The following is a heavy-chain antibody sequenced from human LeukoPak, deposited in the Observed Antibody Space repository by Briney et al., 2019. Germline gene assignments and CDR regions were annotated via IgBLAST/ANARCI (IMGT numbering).Heavy chain of an antibody. CDR2: ISYDGSNK. CDR1: GFTFSSYG. J-gene: IGHJ4*02. CDR3: AKEGWYCSSTSCNGNYFDY. Sequence: PGRSLRLSCAASGFTFSSYGMHWVRQAPGKGLEWVAVISYDGSNKYYADSVKGRFTISRDNAKNSLYLQMNSLRAEDTAVYYCAKEGWYCSSTSCNGNYFDYWGQGTLVTVSS. V-gene: IGHV3-30*18. D-gene: IGHD2-2*01.